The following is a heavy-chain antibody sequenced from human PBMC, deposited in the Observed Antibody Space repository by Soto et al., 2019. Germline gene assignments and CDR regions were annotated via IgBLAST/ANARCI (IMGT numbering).Heavy chain of an antibody. Sequence: PSETLSLTCTVSGGSIRDYFWTWIRQPPGKGREWIGYIYSSGRTTYNPSLKSRVSISVDTSKNHFSLQLRSVTAADTAVYYCARVGGDDFGDSGGFDYWGQGTLVTVSS. D-gene: IGHD4-17*01. J-gene: IGHJ4*02. CDR3: ARVGGDDFGDSGGFDY. CDR2: IYSSGRT. CDR1: GGSIRDYF. V-gene: IGHV4-59*01.